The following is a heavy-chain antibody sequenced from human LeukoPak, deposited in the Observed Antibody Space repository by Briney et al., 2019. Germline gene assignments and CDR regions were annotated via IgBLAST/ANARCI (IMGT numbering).Heavy chain of an antibody. V-gene: IGHV3-48*03. CDR3: ASNIRGRYDYVWGSYRDTGDY. CDR1: GFTSSSYE. Sequence: GGSLRLSCAASGFTSSSYEMNWVRQAPGKGLEWVSYISSSGSTIYYADSVKGRFTISRDNAKNSLYLQMNSLRAEDTAVYYCASNIRGRYDYVWGSYRDTGDYWGQGTLVTVSS. D-gene: IGHD3-16*02. J-gene: IGHJ4*02. CDR2: ISSSGSTI.